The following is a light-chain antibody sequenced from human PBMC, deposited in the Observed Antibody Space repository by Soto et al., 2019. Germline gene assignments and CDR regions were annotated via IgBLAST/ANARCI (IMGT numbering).Light chain of an antibody. V-gene: IGLV6-57*04. CDR1: SGSIANNY. CDR3: QSYDSGFVV. Sequence: NFMLTQPHSVSESPGKTLSISCTRSSGSIANNYVQWYQQRPGSAPTTVIYENNQRLSGVPDRFSGSTDGSSNSASLTISGLQTEDEADYYCQSYDSGFVVFGGGTQLTVL. J-gene: IGLJ2*01. CDR2: ENN.